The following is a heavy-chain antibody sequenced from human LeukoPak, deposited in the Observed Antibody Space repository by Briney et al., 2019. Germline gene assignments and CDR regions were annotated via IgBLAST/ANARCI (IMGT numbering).Heavy chain of an antibody. D-gene: IGHD6-19*01. CDR1: GYPFTSYA. Sequence: ASVKVSCKASGYPFTSYAMHWVRQAPGQRLEWMGWINAGNGNTKYSQKFQGRVTITRDTSASTAYMELSSLRSEDTAVYYCARDRVGVAGSFRWFDPWGQGTLVTVSS. CDR2: INAGNGNT. CDR3: ARDRVGVAGSFRWFDP. V-gene: IGHV1-3*01. J-gene: IGHJ5*02.